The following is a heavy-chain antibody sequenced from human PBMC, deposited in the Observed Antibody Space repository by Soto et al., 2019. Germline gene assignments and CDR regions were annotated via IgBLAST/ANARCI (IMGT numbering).Heavy chain of an antibody. V-gene: IGHV1-18*01. CDR2: ISGYNGNT. CDR1: GYTFTNYG. Sequence: QVTVVQSGDEVKKPGASVKVSCKASGYTFTNYGFSWVRQAPGQGLEWMGWISGYNGNTKYAEKFQGRVTMTTDTSTSTAHMKLRTLRSDETAVYYCAREGQAPYYSYGMAVWGQGTAVTVSS. J-gene: IGHJ6*02. CDR3: AREGQAPYYSYGMAV.